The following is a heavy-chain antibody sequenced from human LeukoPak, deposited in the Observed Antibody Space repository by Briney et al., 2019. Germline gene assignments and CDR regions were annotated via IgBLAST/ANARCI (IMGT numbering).Heavy chain of an antibody. CDR3: ARRHNSAYVVDY. J-gene: IGHJ4*02. Sequence: SETLSLTCSVSGGSINGYYWRWIRQPPGRGLQWLGFVYYTGSIDYNPSLKSRVSISVDTSRNQFSLKLTSVTAADTAVYYCARRHNSAYVVDYWGRGTLVTVSS. V-gene: IGHV4-59*08. CDR2: VYYTGSI. CDR1: GGSINGYY. D-gene: IGHD3-10*02.